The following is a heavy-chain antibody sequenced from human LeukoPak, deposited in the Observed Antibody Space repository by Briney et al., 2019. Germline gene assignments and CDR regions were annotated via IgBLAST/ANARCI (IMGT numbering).Heavy chain of an antibody. CDR2: ISSSGSTI. CDR3: AMGGRSSGWYYFVY. J-gene: IGHJ4*02. CDR1: GLTFSDCY. Sequence: GGSLRLSCAASGLTFSDCYMSWIRQAPGKGLEWVSYISSSGSTIYYADSVKGRFTISRDNAKNSLYLQMNSLRAEDTAVYYCAMGGRSSGWYYFVYWGQGTLVTVSS. D-gene: IGHD6-19*01. V-gene: IGHV3-11*01.